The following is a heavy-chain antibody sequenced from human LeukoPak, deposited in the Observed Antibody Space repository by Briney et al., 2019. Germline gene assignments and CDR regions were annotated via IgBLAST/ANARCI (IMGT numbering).Heavy chain of an antibody. J-gene: IGHJ4*02. CDR1: GGSISSSCYY. CDR3: ARLRACSGGSCYREDY. D-gene: IGHD2-15*01. V-gene: IGHV4-39*01. CDR2: LYYSWST. Sequence: SETLSLTCTVSGGSISSSCYYWRCIPQPPGKGLVWVGRLYYSWSTYYDPSLKSRVTIAVDTSKNQFSLKRSPVTAADTAVYYCARLRACSGGSCYREDYWGQGTLVTVSS.